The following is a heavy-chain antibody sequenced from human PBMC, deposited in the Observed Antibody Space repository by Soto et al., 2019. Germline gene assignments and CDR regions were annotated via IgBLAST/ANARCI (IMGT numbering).Heavy chain of an antibody. D-gene: IGHD5-18*01. CDR3: ARRLSGGGYSYGYESDY. V-gene: IGHV5-51*01. J-gene: IGHJ4*02. CDR1: GYSFTSYW. CDR2: IYPGDSDT. Sequence: GESLKISCKGSGYSFTSYWIGWVRQMPGKGLEWMGIIYPGDSDTRYSPSFQGQGTISADKSIGTAYLQWSSLKASDTAMYYCARRLSGGGYSYGYESDYWGQGTLVTVSS.